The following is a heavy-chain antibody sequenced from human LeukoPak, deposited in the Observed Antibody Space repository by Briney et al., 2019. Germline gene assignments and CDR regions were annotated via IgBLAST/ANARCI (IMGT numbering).Heavy chain of an antibody. CDR3: ARDRGYDSSGYYWDH. V-gene: IGHV1-69*13. CDR2: IIPIFGTA. CDR1: GGTFSSYA. Sequence: SVTVSCKAPGGTFSSYAISWVRQAPGQGLEWMGGIIPIFGTANYAQKFQGRVTITADESTSTAYMELSSLRSEDTAVYYCARDRGYDSSGYYWDHWGQGTLVTVSS. D-gene: IGHD3-22*01. J-gene: IGHJ4*02.